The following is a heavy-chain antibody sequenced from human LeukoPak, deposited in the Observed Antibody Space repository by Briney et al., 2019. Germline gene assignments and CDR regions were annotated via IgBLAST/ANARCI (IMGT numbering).Heavy chain of an antibody. CDR3: ARSEGYRKYYYDSSGYPAGH. V-gene: IGHV1-69*13. CDR2: IIPIFGTA. CDR1: GGTFSSYA. J-gene: IGHJ4*02. Sequence: GASVKVSCKASGGTFSSYAISWVRQAPGQGLEWMGGIIPIFGTANYAQKFQGRVTITADESTSTAYLELSSLRSEDTAVYYCARSEGYRKYYYDSSGYPAGHWGQGTLVTVSS. D-gene: IGHD3-22*01.